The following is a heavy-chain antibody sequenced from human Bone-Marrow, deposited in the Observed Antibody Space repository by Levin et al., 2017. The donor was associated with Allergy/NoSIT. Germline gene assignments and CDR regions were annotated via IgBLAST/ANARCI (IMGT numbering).Heavy chain of an antibody. CDR3: AKGSYGDLTNYYFDY. CDR1: GFTFDDYA. J-gene: IGHJ4*02. CDR2: ISWNSGSI. D-gene: IGHD4-17*01. V-gene: IGHV3-9*01. Sequence: PGGSLRLSCAASGFTFDDYAMHWVRQAPGKGLEWVSGISWNSGSIGYADSVKGRFTISRDNAKNSLYLQMNSLRAEDTALYYCAKGSYGDLTNYYFDYWGQGTLVTVSS.